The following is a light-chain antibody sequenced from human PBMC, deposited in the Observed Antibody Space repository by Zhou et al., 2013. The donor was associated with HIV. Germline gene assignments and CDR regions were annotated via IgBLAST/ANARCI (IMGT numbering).Light chain of an antibody. CDR2: DAS. CDR3: QQYGSSSIT. CDR1: QSVSSN. Sequence: EIVMTQSPATLSVSPGERATLSCRASQSVSSNLAWYQQKPGQAPRLLIYDASSRATGIPDRFSGSVSGTDFTLTISSLEPEDFAVYYCQQYGSSSITFGQGTRLEIK. V-gene: IGKV3-20*01. J-gene: IGKJ5*01.